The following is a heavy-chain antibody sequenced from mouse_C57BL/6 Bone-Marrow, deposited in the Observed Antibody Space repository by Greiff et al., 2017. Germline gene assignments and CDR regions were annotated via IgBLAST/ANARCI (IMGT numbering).Heavy chain of an antibody. V-gene: IGHV1-78*01. CDR2: IYPRDGST. CDR3: ARNYGSSYDDYAMDY. D-gene: IGHD1-1*01. Sequence: VQLQQSDAELVKPGASVKISCKVSGYTFTDHTIHWMKQRPEQGLEWIGYIYPRDGSTKYNEKFKGKATLTADKSSSTAYMQLNSLTSEDSAVYFCARNYGSSYDDYAMDYWGQGTSVTVSS. CDR1: GYTFTDHT. J-gene: IGHJ4*01.